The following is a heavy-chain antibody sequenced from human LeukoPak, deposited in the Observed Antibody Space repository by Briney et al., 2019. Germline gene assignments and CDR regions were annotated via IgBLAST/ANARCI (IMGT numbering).Heavy chain of an antibody. D-gene: IGHD1-7*01. V-gene: IGHV2-5*05. CDR3: AHRLGQRRDWNYGKFDY. J-gene: IGHJ4*02. CDR1: GFSLITSGVG. CDR2: IYWDDDK. Sequence: SGPTLVKPTQTLTLTCTFSGFSLITSGVGVGWIRQPPGKALEWLALIYWDDDKRYGPFLKSRLTISKDTSKNQVVLTMTNMDPVDTATYFCAHRLGQRRDWNYGKFDYWGQGTLVMVSS.